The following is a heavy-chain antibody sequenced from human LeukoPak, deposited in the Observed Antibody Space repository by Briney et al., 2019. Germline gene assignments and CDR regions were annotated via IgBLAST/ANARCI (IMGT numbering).Heavy chain of an antibody. V-gene: IGHV3-48*01. Sequence: SVKGRFTISRDNAKNSLYLQMNSLRAEDTGVYYCARDTHYYGSGSPALDIWGQGTMVTVSS. CDR3: ARDTHYYGSGSPALDI. J-gene: IGHJ3*02. D-gene: IGHD3-10*01.